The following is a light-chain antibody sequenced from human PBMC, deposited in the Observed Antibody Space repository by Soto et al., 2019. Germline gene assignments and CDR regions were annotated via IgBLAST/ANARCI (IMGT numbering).Light chain of an antibody. J-gene: IGKJ3*01. Sequence: EMVMTQSPATLSVSPGERVTLSCRASESVHSNLAWYQQKPGQGPSLLIYYASTRVTGVPDRFSGSGSGTESPLPISSLQSEDFGVYYCQHYSNWPPTFGPGTKVETK. V-gene: IGKV3-15*01. CDR3: QHYSNWPPT. CDR2: YAS. CDR1: ESVHSN.